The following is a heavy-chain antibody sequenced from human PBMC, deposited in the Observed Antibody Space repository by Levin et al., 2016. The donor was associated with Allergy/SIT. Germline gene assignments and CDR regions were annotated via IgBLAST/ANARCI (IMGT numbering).Heavy chain of an antibody. CDR3: ARNAYCSSTSCYKGPYYYYYMDV. V-gene: IGHV1-69*02. D-gene: IGHD2-2*02. CDR1: GGTFSSYT. Sequence: SVKVSCKASGGTFSSYTISWVRQAPGQGLEWMGRIIPILGIANYAQKFQGRVTITADESTSTAYMELSSLRSEDTAVYYCARNAYCSSTSCYKGPYYYYYMDVWGKGTTVTVSS. CDR2: IIPILGIA. J-gene: IGHJ6*03.